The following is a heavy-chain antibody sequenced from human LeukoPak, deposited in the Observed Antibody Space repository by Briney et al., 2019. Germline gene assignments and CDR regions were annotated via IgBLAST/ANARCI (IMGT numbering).Heavy chain of an antibody. CDR1: GYTLTELS. J-gene: IGHJ5*02. Sequence: ASVKVSCKVSGYTLTELSMHWVRQAPGKGLEWMGGFDPEDGETIYAQKFQGRVTMTEDTSTDTAYMGLSSLRSEDTAVYYCATEVEDRDWFDPWGQGTLVTVSS. D-gene: IGHD2-15*01. CDR2: FDPEDGET. CDR3: ATEVEDRDWFDP. V-gene: IGHV1-24*01.